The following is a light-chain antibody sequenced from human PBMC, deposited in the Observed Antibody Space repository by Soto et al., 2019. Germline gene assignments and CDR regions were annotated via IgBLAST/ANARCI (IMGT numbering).Light chain of an antibody. CDR1: SSDVGGYNY. CDR2: DVS. Sequence: QSALTQPASVSGSPGQSITISCTGTSSDVGGYNYVSWYQQHPCKAPKLMIYDVSNRPSGVYNRFSGSKSGNTASLTISVLQAEDEDDYYCSSYTSSSRGYVFGTGTKLTVL. J-gene: IGLJ1*01. CDR3: SSYTSSSRGYV. V-gene: IGLV2-14*01.